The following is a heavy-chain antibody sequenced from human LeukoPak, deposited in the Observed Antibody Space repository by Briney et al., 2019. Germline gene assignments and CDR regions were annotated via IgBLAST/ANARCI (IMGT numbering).Heavy chain of an antibody. CDR3: ARDRVGATDYFDY. V-gene: IGHV3-74*01. CDR2: FSDDEGRT. CDR1: GFTFSSYW. J-gene: IGHJ4*02. D-gene: IGHD1-26*01. Sequence: GGSLRLSCAVSGFTFSSYWIHWVRQAPGKGLVWVSRFSDDEGRTVYADSVKGRFTISKDNAKNTLYLQMNSLRAEDTAVYYCARDRVGATDYFDYWGQGTLVTVSS.